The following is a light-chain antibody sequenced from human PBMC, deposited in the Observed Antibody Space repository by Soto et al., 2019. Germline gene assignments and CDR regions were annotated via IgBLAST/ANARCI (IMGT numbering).Light chain of an antibody. Sequence: VLTHSPGTRSLSQEERATLSCRASQSVSSNYLAWYQQKPGQSPRLLIYGASTRATGIPARFSGSGSGTQFTLTISSLQSEDFAVYYCQQYNNWPPAWRSCQVTKAAIK. CDR3: QQYNNWPPAWR. CDR1: QSVSSN. CDR2: GAS. J-gene: IGKJ1*01. V-gene: IGKV3-15*01.